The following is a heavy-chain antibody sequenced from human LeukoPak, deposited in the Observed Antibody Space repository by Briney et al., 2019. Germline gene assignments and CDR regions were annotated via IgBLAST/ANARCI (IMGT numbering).Heavy chain of an antibody. CDR3: ARDSPQALAILHAFDI. CDR1: GFTFSSDT. Sequence: GGSLRLSCAASGFTFSSDTMNWVRQAPGKGLEWVSKISSSSSTIYYADSVKGRFTISRDNAKNSLYLQMNSLRAEDTAVYYCARDSPQALAILHAFDIWGHGTMVTVSS. CDR2: ISSSSSTI. V-gene: IGHV3-48*01. J-gene: IGHJ3*02. D-gene: IGHD5-12*01.